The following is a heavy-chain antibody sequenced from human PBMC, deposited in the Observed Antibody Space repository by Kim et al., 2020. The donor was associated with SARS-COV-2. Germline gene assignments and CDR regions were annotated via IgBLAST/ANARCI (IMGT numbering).Heavy chain of an antibody. J-gene: IGHJ5*02. CDR2: ISSSSSYI. D-gene: IGHD5-18*01. Sequence: GGSLRLSCAASGFTFSSYSMNWVRQAPGKGLEWVSSISSSSSYIYYADSVKGRFTISRDNAKNSLYLQMNSLRAEDTAVYYCARDDSGYSYGLNWFDPWGQGTLVTVSS. V-gene: IGHV3-21*01. CDR3: ARDDSGYSYGLNWFDP. CDR1: GFTFSSYS.